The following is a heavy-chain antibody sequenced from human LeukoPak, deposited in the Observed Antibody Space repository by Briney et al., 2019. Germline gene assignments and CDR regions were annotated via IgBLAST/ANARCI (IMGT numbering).Heavy chain of an antibody. CDR1: GYTFTSYG. Sequence: ASVKVSCKASGYTFTSYGISWVRQAPGQGLEWMGWMNPNSGNTGYAQKFQGRVTMTRNTSISTAYMELSSLRSEDTAVYYCARGVVPAAMGGYNWFDPWGQGTLVTVSS. CDR3: ARGVVPAAMGGYNWFDP. J-gene: IGHJ5*02. V-gene: IGHV1-8*02. D-gene: IGHD2-2*01. CDR2: MNPNSGNT.